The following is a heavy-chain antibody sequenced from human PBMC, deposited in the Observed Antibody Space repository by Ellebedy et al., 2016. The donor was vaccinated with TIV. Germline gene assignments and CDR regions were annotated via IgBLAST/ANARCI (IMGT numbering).Heavy chain of an antibody. J-gene: IGHJ6*02. Sequence: AASVKVSCKASGYTFSTYGISWVRQAPGQGLEWMGWISAYNGITHYAPKVQGRVTMTTDTSTSTAYMELRSLRSDDTAIYYCARGTYTTSPGDVWGQGTTVTVSS. CDR3: ARGTYTTSPGDV. CDR1: GYTFSTYG. V-gene: IGHV1-18*04. CDR2: ISAYNGIT. D-gene: IGHD2-2*02.